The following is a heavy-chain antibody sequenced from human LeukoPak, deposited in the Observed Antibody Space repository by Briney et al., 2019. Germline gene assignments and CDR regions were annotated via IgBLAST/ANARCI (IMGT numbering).Heavy chain of an antibody. V-gene: IGHV1-2*02. D-gene: IGHD7-27*01. CDR1: GYTFTGHY. Sequence: ASVNVPCKASGYTFTGHYMHWVRQAPGQGLEWMGWINPNTGGTNYAQKFQGRVTVTRDTSISTAYMELSSLRSEDTAVYYCAADGEYYMDVWGKGTTVTISS. CDR3: AADGEYYMDV. CDR2: INPNTGGT. J-gene: IGHJ6*03.